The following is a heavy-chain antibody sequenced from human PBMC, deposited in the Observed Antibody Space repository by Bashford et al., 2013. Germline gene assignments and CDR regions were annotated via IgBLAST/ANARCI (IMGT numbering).Heavy chain of an antibody. V-gene: IGHV1-18*01. CDR1: GYTFTSYG. CDR3: ASMRGQAARYWYFDL. J-gene: IGHJ2*01. D-gene: IGHD6-6*01. CDR2: ISAYNGNT. Sequence: ASVKVSCKASGYTFTSYGISWVRQAPGQGLEWMGWISAYNGNTNYAQKLQGRVTMTTDTSTSTAYMELRSLRSDDTAVYYCASMRGQAARYWYFDLVGRGHPGPPSPQ.